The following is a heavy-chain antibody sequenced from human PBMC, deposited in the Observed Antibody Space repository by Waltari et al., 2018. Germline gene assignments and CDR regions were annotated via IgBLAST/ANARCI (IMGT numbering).Heavy chain of an antibody. CDR3: ARMGAGRAPDY. Sequence: EVQLVESGGGWVQPGGYLGLSGAASGFPFQTYWMTWFRQAPGTGLEWVATIKPDGSGKFYVDSVKGRFSISRDNAKNSLYLQMNSLRAEDTAIFYCARMGAGRAPDYWGQGTLVTVSS. V-gene: IGHV3-7*03. CDR2: IKPDGSGK. J-gene: IGHJ4*02. D-gene: IGHD3-16*01. CDR1: GFPFQTYW.